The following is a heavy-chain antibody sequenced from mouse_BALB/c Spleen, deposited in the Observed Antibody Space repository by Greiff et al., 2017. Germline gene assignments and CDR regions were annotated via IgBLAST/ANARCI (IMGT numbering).Heavy chain of an antibody. V-gene: IGHV3-8*02. Sequence: EVKLQESGPSLVKPSQTLSLTCSVTGDSITSGYWNWIRKFPGNKLEYMGYISYSGSTYYNPSLKSRISITRDTSKNQYYLQLNSVTTEDTATYYCARRNYGYWYFDVWGAGTTVTVSS. CDR3: ARRNYGYWYFDV. CDR1: GDSITSGY. CDR2: ISYSGST. J-gene: IGHJ1*01. D-gene: IGHD1-1*01.